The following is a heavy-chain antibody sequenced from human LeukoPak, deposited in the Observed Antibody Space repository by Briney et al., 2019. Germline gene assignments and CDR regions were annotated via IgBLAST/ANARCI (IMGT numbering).Heavy chain of an antibody. D-gene: IGHD3-3*01. CDR1: GFTFSSYA. CDR3: AKTIGRDYYYYGMDV. V-gene: IGHV3-23*01. CDR2: IGGSGVST. J-gene: IGHJ6*02. Sequence: GGSLRLSCAPSGFTFSSYAMTWVRQAPGKGLEWVSAIGGSGVSTYYADSVKGRFTISGDNSKNTLYLQMNSLRAEDTAVYYCAKTIGRDYYYYGMDVWGQGATVTVSS.